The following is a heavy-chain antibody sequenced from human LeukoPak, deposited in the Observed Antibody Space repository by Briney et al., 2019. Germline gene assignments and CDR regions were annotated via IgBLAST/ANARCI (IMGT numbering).Heavy chain of an antibody. Sequence: ASVQVSCKASEYTFTSYDINWVRQATGQGLEWMGWMNPNSGNTGYAQKFQGRVTITRNTSISTAYMELSSLRSEDTAVYYCARGVELAARDFDYWGQGTLVTVSS. CDR1: EYTFTSYD. CDR2: MNPNSGNT. J-gene: IGHJ4*02. D-gene: IGHD6-6*01. V-gene: IGHV1-8*01. CDR3: ARGVELAARDFDY.